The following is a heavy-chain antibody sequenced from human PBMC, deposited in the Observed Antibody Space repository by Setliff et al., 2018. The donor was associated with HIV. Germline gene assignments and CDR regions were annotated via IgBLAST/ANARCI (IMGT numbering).Heavy chain of an antibody. CDR1: GFIFNNYA. CDR2: IRSKGYGGTT. V-gene: IGHV3-49*04. J-gene: IGHJ4*02. D-gene: IGHD3-22*01. Sequence: PGGSLRLSCAASGFIFNNYAVNWVRQTPGKGLEWVAFIRSKGYGGTTEYAASVKGRFTISRDDSKSIAYLQMNSLKTEDTAVYYCQTNYYDTSGYYYEARNYFEYWGQGTLVTVSS. CDR3: QTNYYDTSGYYYEARNYFEY.